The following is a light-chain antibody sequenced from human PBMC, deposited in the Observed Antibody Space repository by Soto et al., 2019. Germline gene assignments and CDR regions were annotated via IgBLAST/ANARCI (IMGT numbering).Light chain of an antibody. CDR1: QSVSSS. CDR3: QQYGSSPRT. V-gene: IGKV3-20*01. Sequence: EIVLTQSPGTLSVSPGERATPSCKASQSVSSSLAWYQQKPGQAPRLLIYGASTRATGIPDRFSGSGSGTDFTLTISRLEPEDVAVYYCQQYGSSPRTLGQGTKVDIK. J-gene: IGKJ1*01. CDR2: GAS.